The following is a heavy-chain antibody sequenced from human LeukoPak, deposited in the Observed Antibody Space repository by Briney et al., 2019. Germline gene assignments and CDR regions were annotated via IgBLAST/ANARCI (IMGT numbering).Heavy chain of an antibody. Sequence: SQTLSLTCTVSGGSISSGGYYWSWIRQHPGKGLEWIGYIYYSGSTYYNPSLKSRVTISVDTSKNQFSLKLSSVTAADTAVYYCARSSLLWFGELSEPSDYWGQGTLVTVSS. CDR1: GGSISSGGYY. CDR3: ARSSLLWFGELSEPSDY. J-gene: IGHJ4*02. D-gene: IGHD3-10*01. CDR2: IYYSGST. V-gene: IGHV4-31*03.